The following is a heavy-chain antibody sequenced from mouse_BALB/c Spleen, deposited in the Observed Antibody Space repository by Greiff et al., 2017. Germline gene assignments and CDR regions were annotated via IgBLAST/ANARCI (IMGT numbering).Heavy chain of an antibody. J-gene: IGHJ4*01. CDR2: ISYSGST. CDR1: GYSITSDYA. CDR3: AREWGLRDAMDY. D-gene: IGHD2-2*01. V-gene: IGHV3-2*02. Sequence: VQLQQSGPGLVKPSQSLSLTCTVTGYSITSDYAWNWIRQFPGNKLEWMGYISYSGSTSYNPSLKSRISITRDTSKNQFFLQLNSVTTEDTATYYCAREWGLRDAMDYRGQGTSVTVSS.